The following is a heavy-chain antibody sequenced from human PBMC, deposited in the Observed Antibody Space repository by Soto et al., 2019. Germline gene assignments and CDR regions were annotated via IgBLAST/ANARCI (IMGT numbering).Heavy chain of an antibody. CDR2: ISYDGSNK. J-gene: IGHJ6*02. Sequence: PGGSLRLSCAASGFTFSSYGMHWVRQAPGKGLEWVAVISYDGSNKYYADSVKGRFTISRDNSKNTLYLQMNSLRAEDTAVSYCAKDRDTMVRGVIIYSSGMDVWGQGTTVTVSS. CDR1: GFTFSSYG. V-gene: IGHV3-30*18. D-gene: IGHD3-10*01. CDR3: AKDRDTMVRGVIIYSSGMDV.